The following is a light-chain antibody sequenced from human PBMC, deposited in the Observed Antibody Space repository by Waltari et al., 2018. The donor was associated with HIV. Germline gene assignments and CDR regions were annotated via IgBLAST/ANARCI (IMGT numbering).Light chain of an antibody. Sequence: DHQVPQSPSSLSASGGHSVTITCQASQDISNYLNWYQQKPGKAPKVLIYDASNLETGVPSRFSGCGSGTDFTFTISTLQPEDVATYYCQQYENFPHTFGQGTKLAIK. V-gene: IGKV1-33*01. CDR3: QQYENFPHT. CDR1: QDISNY. J-gene: IGKJ2*01. CDR2: DAS.